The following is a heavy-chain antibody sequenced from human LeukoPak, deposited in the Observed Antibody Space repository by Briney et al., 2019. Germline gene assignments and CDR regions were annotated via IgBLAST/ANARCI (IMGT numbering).Heavy chain of an antibody. Sequence: SVKVSCKASGGTFSSYAISWVRQAPGQGLEWMGRIIPIFGTANYAQEFQGRVTITADKSTSTAYMELSSLRSEDTAVYYCARETGSSSWYAADYWGQGTLVTVSS. CDR3: ARETGSSSWYAADY. V-gene: IGHV1-69*06. J-gene: IGHJ4*02. CDR1: GGTFSSYA. D-gene: IGHD6-13*01. CDR2: IIPIFGTA.